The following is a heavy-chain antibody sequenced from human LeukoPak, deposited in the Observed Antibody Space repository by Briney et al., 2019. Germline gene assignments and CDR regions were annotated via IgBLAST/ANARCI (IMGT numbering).Heavy chain of an antibody. Sequence: GGSLRLSCAASGFTFSSYWMHWVRQAPGKGLVWVSRIKSDGSNTNYADSVKGRFTISRDNAKYTLHLQMNSLRAEDTAVYYCARGGYYGSGRYYFDSWGQGTLVTVSS. D-gene: IGHD3-3*01. CDR3: ARGGYYGSGRYYFDS. CDR2: IKSDGSNT. CDR1: GFTFSSYW. V-gene: IGHV3-74*01. J-gene: IGHJ4*02.